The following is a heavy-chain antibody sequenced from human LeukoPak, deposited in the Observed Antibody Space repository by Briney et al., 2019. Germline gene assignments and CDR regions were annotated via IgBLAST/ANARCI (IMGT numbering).Heavy chain of an antibody. CDR1: GYTFTGYY. V-gene: IGHV1-2*02. D-gene: IGHD1-1*01. CDR3: ARARERINRYYFDY. Sequence: ASVKVSCKASGYTFTGYYMHWVRQAPGQGLEWMGWINPNSGGTNYAQKFQGRVTMTRDTSISTAYMELSSLRSDDTAVYYCARARERINRYYFDYWGQGTLVTVSS. J-gene: IGHJ4*02. CDR2: INPNSGGT.